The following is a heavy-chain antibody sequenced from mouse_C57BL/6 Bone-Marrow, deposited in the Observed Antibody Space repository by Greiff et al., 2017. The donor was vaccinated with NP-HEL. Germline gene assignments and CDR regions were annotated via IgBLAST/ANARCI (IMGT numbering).Heavy chain of an antibody. D-gene: IGHD2-3*01. CDR2: IDPSDSYT. Sequence: QVQLQQPGAELVRPGTSVKLSCKASGYTFTSYWMHWVKQRPGQGLEWIGVIDPSDSYTNYNQKFKGKATLTVDTSSSTAYMQLSSLTSEDSAVYYCARKMGVRAFDYWGQGTTLTVSS. J-gene: IGHJ2*01. CDR3: ARKMGVRAFDY. CDR1: GYTFTSYW. V-gene: IGHV1-59*01.